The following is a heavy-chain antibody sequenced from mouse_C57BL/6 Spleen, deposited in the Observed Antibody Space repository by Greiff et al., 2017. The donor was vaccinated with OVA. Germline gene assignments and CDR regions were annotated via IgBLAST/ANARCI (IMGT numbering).Heavy chain of an antibody. CDR1: GFTFSDYG. CDR2: ISSGSSTI. CDR3: ARSDGYPLDY. Sequence: EVKLVESGGGLVKPGGSLKLSCAASGFTFSDYGMHWVRQAPEKGLEWVAYISSGSSTIYYADTVTGRFTISRDNAKNTLFLQMTSLRSEDTAMYYCARSDGYPLDYWGQGTTLTVSS. D-gene: IGHD2-3*01. V-gene: IGHV5-17*01. J-gene: IGHJ2*01.